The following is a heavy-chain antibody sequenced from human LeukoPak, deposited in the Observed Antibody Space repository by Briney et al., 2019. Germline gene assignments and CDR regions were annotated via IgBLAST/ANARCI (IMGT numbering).Heavy chain of an antibody. Sequence: PSETLSLTCAVYGGSFSGYYWSWIRQPPGKGLEWIGEINHSGSTNYNPSLKSRVTISVDTSKNQFSLKLSSVTAADTAVYYCARGRGDYVWGSYRLGNWFDPWGQGTLVTVSS. CDR2: INHSGST. D-gene: IGHD3-16*02. J-gene: IGHJ5*02. CDR3: ARGRGDYVWGSYRLGNWFDP. V-gene: IGHV4-34*01. CDR1: GGSFSGYY.